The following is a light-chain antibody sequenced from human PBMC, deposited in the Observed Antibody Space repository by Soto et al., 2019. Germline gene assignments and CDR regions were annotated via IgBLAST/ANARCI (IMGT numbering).Light chain of an antibody. CDR1: QSVSSY. J-gene: IGKJ1*01. V-gene: IGKV3-15*01. CDR2: GAS. CDR3: QQYNNWPQT. Sequence: EIVLTQSPATPSLSPGERATLSCRASQSVSSYLAWYQQKPGQAPRLLIYGASTRATGIPARFSGSGSGTEFTLTISSLQSEDFAVYYCQQYNNWPQTFGQGTKV.